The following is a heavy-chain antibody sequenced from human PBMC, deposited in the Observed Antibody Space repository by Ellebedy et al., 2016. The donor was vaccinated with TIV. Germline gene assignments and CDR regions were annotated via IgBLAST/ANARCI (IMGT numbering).Heavy chain of an antibody. J-gene: IGHJ3*01. CDR2: INSKDAGGTT. Sequence: GESLKISCEASGLTVTNAWMTWVRQAPGKGLEWLGQINSKDAGGTTAYAAPVRGRFTISRDDSTNTVFLEMNSLKAEDTAMYYCATGWAFDFWGQGTMVTVSS. V-gene: IGHV3-15*01. CDR1: GLTVTNAW. CDR3: ATGWAFDF.